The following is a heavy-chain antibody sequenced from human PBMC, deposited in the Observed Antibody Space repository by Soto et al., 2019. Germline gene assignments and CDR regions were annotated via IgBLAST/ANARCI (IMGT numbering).Heavy chain of an antibody. V-gene: IGHV3-23*01. CDR2: ISGSGGST. Sequence: GGSLRLSCAASGFTFSSYAMSWVRQAPGKGLEWVSAISGSGGSTYYADSVKGRFTISRDNSKNTLYLQMNSLRAEDTAVYYCAKERHYDFWSGYPGWFDPWGQGTLVTVSS. CDR1: GFTFSSYA. D-gene: IGHD3-3*01. CDR3: AKERHYDFWSGYPGWFDP. J-gene: IGHJ5*02.